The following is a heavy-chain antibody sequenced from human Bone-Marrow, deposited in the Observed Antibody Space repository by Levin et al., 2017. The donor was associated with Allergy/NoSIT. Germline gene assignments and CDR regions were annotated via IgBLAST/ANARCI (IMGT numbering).Heavy chain of an antibody. CDR3: ARGGIAGIVGELWGPYYYGMDV. V-gene: IGHV1-69*13. CDR2: IIPIFGTA. CDR1: GGTFSSYA. D-gene: IGHD3-10*01. Sequence: ASVKVSCKASGGTFSSYAISWVRQAPGQGLEWMGGIIPIFGTANYAQKFQGRVTITADESTSTAYMELSSLRSEDTAVYYCARGGIAGIVGELWGPYYYGMDVWGQGTTVTVSS. J-gene: IGHJ6*02.